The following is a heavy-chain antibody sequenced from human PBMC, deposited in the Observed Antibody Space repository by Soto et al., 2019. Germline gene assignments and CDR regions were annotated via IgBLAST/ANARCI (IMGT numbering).Heavy chain of an antibody. V-gene: IGHV3-64*01. CDR1: GITFSNYA. Sequence: GGSLRLSCAASGITFSNYAMSWVRQAPGKGLEYVSAISSNGGSTYYANSVKGRFTISRDNSKNTLYLQMGSLRAEDMAVYYCARVQAGIVDVWGKGTTVTVSS. J-gene: IGHJ6*04. CDR2: ISSNGGST. CDR3: ARVQAGIVDV. D-gene: IGHD1-26*01.